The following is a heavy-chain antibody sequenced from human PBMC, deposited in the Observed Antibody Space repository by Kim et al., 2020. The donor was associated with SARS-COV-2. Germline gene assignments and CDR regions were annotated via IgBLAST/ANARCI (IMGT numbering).Heavy chain of an antibody. CDR2: ISYDGSNK. V-gene: IGHV3-30*04. CDR3: ARASLYSSRSSGVYFDY. CDR1: GFTFSSYA. J-gene: IGHJ4*02. D-gene: IGHD6-13*01. Sequence: GGSLRLSCAASGFTFSSYAMHWVRQAPGKGLEWVAVISYDGSNKYYADSVKGRFTISRDNSKNTLYLQMNSLRAEDTAVYYCARASLYSSRSSGVYFDYWGQGTLVTVSS.